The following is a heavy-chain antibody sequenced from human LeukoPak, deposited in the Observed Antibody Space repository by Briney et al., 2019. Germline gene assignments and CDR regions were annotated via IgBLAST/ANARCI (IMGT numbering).Heavy chain of an antibody. CDR2: IYTSGIT. CDR1: GGSISRYY. Sequence: PSETLSLTCTVSGGSISRYYWSWIRQPAGKGLEWIGRIYTSGITNYNPSLKSRVTMSVDTSKNQLSLRLSSATAADTAVYYCARATYYGSSDIHHFDYWRQGTLVTVSS. V-gene: IGHV4-4*07. CDR3: ARATYYGSSDIHHFDY. J-gene: IGHJ4*02. D-gene: IGHD3-22*01.